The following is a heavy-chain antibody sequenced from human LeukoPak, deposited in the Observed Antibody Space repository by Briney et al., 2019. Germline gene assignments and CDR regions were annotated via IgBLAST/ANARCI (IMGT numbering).Heavy chain of an antibody. D-gene: IGHD1-1*01. V-gene: IGHV4-59*01. Sequence: SETLSLTCAVYGGSFSGYYWSWIRQPPGKGLEWIGYIYYSGSTNYHPSLKSRVTISVDTSKNQFSLKLSSVTAADTAVYYCARGTNDYPVYYFDYWGQGTLVTVSS. CDR3: ARGTNDYPVYYFDY. J-gene: IGHJ4*02. CDR1: GGSFSGYY. CDR2: IYYSGST.